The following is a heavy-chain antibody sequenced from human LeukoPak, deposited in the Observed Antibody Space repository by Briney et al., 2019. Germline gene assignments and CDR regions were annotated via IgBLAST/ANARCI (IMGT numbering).Heavy chain of an antibody. Sequence: PSETLSLTCTVSGGSISSYYWSWIRQPPGKGLEWIGYIYTSGSTNYNPSLKSRVTISVDTSKNQFSLKLSSVTAADTAVYYCARHGRLATYYDFWSGFGAVGDVWGKGTTVTVSS. CDR3: ARHGRLATYYDFWSGFGAVGDV. CDR2: IYTSGST. D-gene: IGHD3-3*01. V-gene: IGHV4-4*09. CDR1: GGSISSYY. J-gene: IGHJ6*04.